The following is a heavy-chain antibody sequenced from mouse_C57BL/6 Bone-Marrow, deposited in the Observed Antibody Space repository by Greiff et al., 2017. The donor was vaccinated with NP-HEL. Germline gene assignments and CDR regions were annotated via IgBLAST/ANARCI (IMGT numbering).Heavy chain of an antibody. J-gene: IGHJ4*01. CDR2: IYPGDGDT. CDR3: ARFLYYGSSYDVDY. D-gene: IGHD1-1*01. V-gene: IGHV1-82*01. Sequence: QVQLQQPGPELVKPGASVKISCKASGYAFSSSWMNWVKQRPGKGLEWIGRIYPGDGDTNYNGKFKGKATLTADKSSSTAYMQLSSLTSEDSAVYFCARFLYYGSSYDVDYWGQGTSVTVSS. CDR1: GYAFSSSW.